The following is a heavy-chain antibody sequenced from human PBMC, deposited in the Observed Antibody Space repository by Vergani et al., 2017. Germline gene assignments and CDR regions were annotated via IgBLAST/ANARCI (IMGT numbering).Heavy chain of an antibody. V-gene: IGHV4-38-2*01. D-gene: IGHD2-15*01. CDR2: IYHSGTT. CDR1: GYSISSGYY. J-gene: IGHJ5*02. Sequence: QVQLQESGPGLVKPSETLSLTCSVSGYSISSGYYWGWIRQPPGKGLEWIGSIYHSGTTYYNPSLKSRVTISVDTSKNQFSLKLSSVTAADTAVYYCARQAVAATYTTGGWFDRWGEGTVVTVSS. CDR3: ARQAVAATYTTGGWFDR.